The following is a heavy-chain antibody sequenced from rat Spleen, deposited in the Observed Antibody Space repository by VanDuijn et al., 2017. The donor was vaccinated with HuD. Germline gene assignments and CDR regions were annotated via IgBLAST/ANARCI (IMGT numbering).Heavy chain of an antibody. D-gene: IGHD1-4*01. CDR1: GFTFNNYW. V-gene: IGHV5-31*01. CDR3: ATAGTRVSRFAY. Sequence: EVQLVESGGGLVQPGRSLKLSCVASGFTFNNYWMTWIRQAPGKGLEWVASISPSGGSTSYRDSVKGRFTISRDSSKSTLYLQMDSLRSEDTATYYCATAGTRVSRFAYWGQGTLVTVSS. J-gene: IGHJ3*01. CDR2: ISPSGGST.